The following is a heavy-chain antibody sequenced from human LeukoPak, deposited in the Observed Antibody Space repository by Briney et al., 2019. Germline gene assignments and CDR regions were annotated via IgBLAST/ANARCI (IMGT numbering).Heavy chain of an antibody. Sequence: SETLSLTCTVSGGFISSYYWSWIRQPPGKGLEWIGYIYYSGSTNYNPSLKSRVTISVDTSKNQFSLKLSSVTAADTAVYYCARTTEAHSWRTRYYDYYMDVWGKGTTVTVSS. J-gene: IGHJ6*03. D-gene: IGHD6-13*01. CDR2: IYYSGST. CDR3: ARTTEAHSWRTRYYDYYMDV. CDR1: GGFISSYY. V-gene: IGHV4-59*01.